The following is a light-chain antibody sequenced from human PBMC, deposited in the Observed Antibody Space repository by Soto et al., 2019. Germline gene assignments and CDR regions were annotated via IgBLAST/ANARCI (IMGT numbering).Light chain of an antibody. CDR1: QSVSSSY. J-gene: IGKJ4*01. CDR2: GAS. Sequence: EIVLTQSPGTLSLSPGERATLSCRASQSVSSSYLAWYQQKPGQAPRLLIYGASSRATGIPDRFSGSGSGTDFTLTISRLEPGDFAVYYCQQYGSSPLTFGGGTKVAIK. CDR3: QQYGSSPLT. V-gene: IGKV3-20*01.